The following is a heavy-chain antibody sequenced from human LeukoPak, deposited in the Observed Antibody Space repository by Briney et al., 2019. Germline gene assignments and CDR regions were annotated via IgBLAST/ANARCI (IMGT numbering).Heavy chain of an antibody. V-gene: IGHV3-30*18. CDR3: AKKGCSGGSCYNAYYFDY. CDR1: GFTFSSYG. CDR2: ISYDGSNK. J-gene: IGHJ4*02. Sequence: QPGRSLRLSCAASGFTFSSYGMHWVRQAPGKGLELVAVISYDGSNKYYADSVKGRFTISRDNSKNTLYLQMNSLRAEDTAVYYCAKKGCSGGSCYNAYYFDYWGQGTLVTVSS. D-gene: IGHD2-15*01.